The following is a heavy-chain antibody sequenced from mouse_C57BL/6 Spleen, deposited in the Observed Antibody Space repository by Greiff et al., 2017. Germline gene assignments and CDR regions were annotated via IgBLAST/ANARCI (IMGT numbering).Heavy chain of an antibody. CDR2: IHPTSGST. CDR1: GYTFTSYW. J-gene: IGHJ2*01. CDR3: TRDGYYYFGC. D-gene: IGHD2-3*01. V-gene: IGHV1-64*01. Sequence: QVQLQQPGAELVKPGASVKLSCKASGYTFTSYWMHWVKQRPGQGLEWIGMIHPTSGSTNYNEKFKSKATLTVDKSSSTAYMQLSSLTSEDSAVYYCTRDGYYYFGCWGQGTTLTVST.